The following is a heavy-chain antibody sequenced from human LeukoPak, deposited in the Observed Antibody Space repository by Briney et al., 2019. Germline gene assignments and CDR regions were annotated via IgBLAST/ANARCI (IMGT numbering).Heavy chain of an antibody. CDR1: GFTFSSYS. CDR3: ARDLTPGYSGYDGDY. D-gene: IGHD5-12*01. V-gene: IGHV3-21*01. Sequence: GGSLRLSCAASGFTFSSYSMNWVRQAPGKGLEWVSSISSSSSYIYYADPVKGRFTISRDNAKNSLYLQMNSLRAEDTAVYYCARDLTPGYSGYDGDYWGQGTLVTVSS. J-gene: IGHJ4*02. CDR2: ISSSSSYI.